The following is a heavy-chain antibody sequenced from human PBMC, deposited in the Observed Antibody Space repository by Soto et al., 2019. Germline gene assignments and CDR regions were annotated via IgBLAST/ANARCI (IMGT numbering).Heavy chain of an antibody. J-gene: IGHJ5*02. Sequence: QVQLVQSGAEVKQPGSSVKVSCQASGVTFSSFAISWVRQAPGQGLEWMGGIIPIFRTPNYAQNFQGRVTITADESTSSVYMELSRLRSEDTAVYYCARSTGSGFRPGTNRFTWFDPWGQGTLVTVSS. V-gene: IGHV1-69*01. D-gene: IGHD5-12*01. CDR2: IIPIFRTP. CDR1: GVTFSSFA. CDR3: ARSTGSGFRPGTNRFTWFDP.